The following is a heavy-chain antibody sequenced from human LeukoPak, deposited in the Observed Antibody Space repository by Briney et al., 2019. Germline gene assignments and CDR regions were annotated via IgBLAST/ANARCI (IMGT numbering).Heavy chain of an antibody. CDR3: AREDSSGYYGMEGY. J-gene: IGHJ4*02. Sequence: ASVNVSCKASGYTFTGYYMHWVRQAPGQGLEWMGWINPNSGGTNYAQKFQGWVTMTRDTSISTAYMELSRLRSDDTAVYYCAREDSSGYYGMEGYWGQGTLVTVSS. D-gene: IGHD3-22*01. CDR2: INPNSGGT. CDR1: GYTFTGYY. V-gene: IGHV1-2*04.